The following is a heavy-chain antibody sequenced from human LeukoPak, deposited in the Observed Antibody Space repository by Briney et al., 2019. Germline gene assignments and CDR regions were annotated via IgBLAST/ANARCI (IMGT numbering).Heavy chain of an antibody. Sequence: GSLRLSCAASGFTFSNYGMHWVRQPPGKGLEWIGEINHSGSTNYNPSLKSRVTISVDTSKNQFSLKLSSVTAADTAVYYCASRADILTGYSLDYWGQGTLVTVSS. CDR3: ASRADILTGYSLDY. CDR2: INHSGST. J-gene: IGHJ4*02. CDR1: GFTFSNYG. D-gene: IGHD3-9*01. V-gene: IGHV4-34*01.